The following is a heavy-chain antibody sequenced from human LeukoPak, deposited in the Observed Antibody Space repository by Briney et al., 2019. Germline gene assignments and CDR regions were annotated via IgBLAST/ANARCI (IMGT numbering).Heavy chain of an antibody. CDR1: GGSFSGYY. J-gene: IGHJ3*02. CDR3: ARVKYNWNPGDAFDI. V-gene: IGHV4-34*01. D-gene: IGHD1-20*01. Sequence: SETLSLTCAVYGGSFSGYYWSWIRQPPGKGLEWIGEINHSGSTNYNPSPKSRVTISVDTSKNQFSLKLSSVTAADTAVYYCARVKYNWNPGDAFDIWGQGTMVTVSS. CDR2: INHSGST.